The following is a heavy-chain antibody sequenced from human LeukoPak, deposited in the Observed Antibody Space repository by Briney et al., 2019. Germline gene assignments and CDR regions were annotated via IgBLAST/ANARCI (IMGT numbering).Heavy chain of an antibody. CDR2: ISSDAKTV. V-gene: IGHV3-48*01. Sequence: GGSLRLSCAASGFNFRFYIMNWVRQAPGKGLEWISYISSDAKTVDYAVSVKGRFTISRDNAKNSLYLQMNSLSADDTAVYYCARVGSRYGPPNSWGEGTLVTVSS. CDR1: GFNFRFYI. J-gene: IGHJ4*02. CDR3: ARVGSRYGPPNS. D-gene: IGHD5-18*01.